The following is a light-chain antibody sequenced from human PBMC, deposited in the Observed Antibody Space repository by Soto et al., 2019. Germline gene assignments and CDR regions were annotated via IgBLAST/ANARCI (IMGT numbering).Light chain of an antibody. J-gene: IGLJ3*02. Sequence: QSALTQPPSASGSPGQSVAISCTGTSSDVGGYNYVSWYQHHPGKAPKLMIYAVSRRPSGVSDRFSGSKSGNTASLTVSGLQAEDEADYYCSSYSGSSNWVFGGGTKLTVL. V-gene: IGLV2-8*01. CDR3: SSYSGSSNWV. CDR2: AVS. CDR1: SSDVGGYNY.